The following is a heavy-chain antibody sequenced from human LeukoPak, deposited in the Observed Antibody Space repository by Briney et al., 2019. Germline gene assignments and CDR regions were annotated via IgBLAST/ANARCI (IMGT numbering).Heavy chain of an antibody. D-gene: IGHD6-13*01. CDR1: GGSFSGYY. V-gene: IGHV4-34*01. Sequence: PSETLSLTCAVYGGSFSGYYWSWIRQPPGKGLEWIGEINNSGSTNYNPSLKSRVTISVDTSKNQFSLKLSSVTAADTAVYYCARRKAAAGLMGPARFDPWGQGTLVTVSS. CDR3: ARRKAAAGLMGPARFDP. CDR2: INNSGST. J-gene: IGHJ5*02.